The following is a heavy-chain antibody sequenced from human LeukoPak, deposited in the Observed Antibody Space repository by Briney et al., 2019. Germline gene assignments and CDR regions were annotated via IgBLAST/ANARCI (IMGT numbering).Heavy chain of an antibody. Sequence: SETLSLTCAVYGGSFSGYYWSWIRQPPGKGLEWIGEINHSGSTNYNPSLKSRVTISVDTSKNQFSLKLSSVTAADTAVYYCARGRAARIVVVPAAILGKGWSYYYMDVWGKGTTVTVSS. CDR3: ARGRAARIVVVPAAILGKGWSYYYMDV. V-gene: IGHV4-34*01. CDR1: GGSFSGYY. J-gene: IGHJ6*03. CDR2: INHSGST. D-gene: IGHD2-2*01.